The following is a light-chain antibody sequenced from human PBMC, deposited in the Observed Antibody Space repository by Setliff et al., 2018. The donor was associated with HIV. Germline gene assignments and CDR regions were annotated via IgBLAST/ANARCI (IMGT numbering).Light chain of an antibody. Sequence: QSALTQPRSVSGSPGQSVTISCTGTSSDFGGYNYVSWYQQHPGKAPKLMIYDVSKRPSGVPDRFSGSKSGNTASLTISGLQAEDEADYYCCSYAGSYKVFGTGTKFTVL. CDR3: CSYAGSYKV. CDR1: SSDFGGYNY. CDR2: DVS. J-gene: IGLJ1*01. V-gene: IGLV2-11*01.